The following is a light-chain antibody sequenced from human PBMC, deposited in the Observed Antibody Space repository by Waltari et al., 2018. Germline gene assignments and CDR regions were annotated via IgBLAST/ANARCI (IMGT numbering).Light chain of an antibody. CDR1: RLRRYF. CDR2: AKN. CDR3: NSRDSSGNRVI. V-gene: IGLV3-19*01. Sequence: SSEVTQDPTVSVALGQTVTITCQGDRLRRYFSSWYQQKAGQAPVLVIYAKNNRASGIPDRFSGSNSGNTASLTITGAQAEDEAEYFCNSRDSSGNRVIFGGGTKLTVV. J-gene: IGLJ2*01.